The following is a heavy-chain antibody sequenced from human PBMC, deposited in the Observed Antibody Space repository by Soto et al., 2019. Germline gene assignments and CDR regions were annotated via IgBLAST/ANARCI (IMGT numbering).Heavy chain of an antibody. CDR2: IYYSGST. J-gene: IGHJ6*02. D-gene: IGHD2-2*03. CDR3: ARLFGYCSSTSCYGGYYYYGMDV. V-gene: IGHV4-39*01. CDR1: GGSLSSRSYF. Sequence: PSETLSLPCTVSGGSLSSRSYFLGWIRQPPGKGLGWVGGIYYSGSTYYNPSLKSRVTISVDTSKNQFSLKLSSVTAADTAVYYCARLFGYCSSTSCYGGYYYYGMDVWGQGTTVTVSS.